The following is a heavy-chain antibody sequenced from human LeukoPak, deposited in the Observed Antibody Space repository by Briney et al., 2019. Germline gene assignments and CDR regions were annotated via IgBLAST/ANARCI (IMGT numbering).Heavy chain of an antibody. D-gene: IGHD2-2*01. V-gene: IGHV4-34*01. CDR3: ARGQVPAARGYNWFDP. CDR2: INARGDT. J-gene: IGHJ5*02. CDR1: GWSFNEYY. Sequence: PSETLSLTCAVYGWSFNEYYWNWVSQPPGKGLEWIGEINARGDTNYNPSLKSRVTISVDSSKNQFSLTLTSMIAADTAIYYCARGQVPAARGYNWFDPWGQGTLVTVSS.